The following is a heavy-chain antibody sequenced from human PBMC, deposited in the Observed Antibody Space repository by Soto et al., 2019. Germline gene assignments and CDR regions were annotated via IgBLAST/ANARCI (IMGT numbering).Heavy chain of an antibody. CDR3: ARGPGYSTGWYSDY. D-gene: IGHD6-19*01. Sequence: VQLVESGGGLVQPGGSLRLSCAASGFTFSSFEMNWVRQAPGKGLEGLSYISSSADTIYYADSVRGRFTTSRDNAKNSLSLQMNSLRGEDTAIYYWARGPGYSTGWYSDYWGQGTLVTVSS. CDR2: ISSSADTI. J-gene: IGHJ4*02. V-gene: IGHV3-48*03. CDR1: GFTFSSFE.